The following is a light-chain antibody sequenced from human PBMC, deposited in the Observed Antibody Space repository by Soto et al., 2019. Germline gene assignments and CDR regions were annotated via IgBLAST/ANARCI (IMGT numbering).Light chain of an antibody. CDR3: QHYDHLPIT. CDR1: QDITNY. CDR2: DAS. J-gene: IGKJ5*01. V-gene: IGKV1-33*01. Sequence: LQMTYSPSSLSSSAGDRVALTRQASQDITNYLNWYQQKPGRAPRLLLYDASSLETGVPSRFSGSGSGTDFTLTISSLQPEDVATYYCQHYDHLPITFGQGTRLEI.